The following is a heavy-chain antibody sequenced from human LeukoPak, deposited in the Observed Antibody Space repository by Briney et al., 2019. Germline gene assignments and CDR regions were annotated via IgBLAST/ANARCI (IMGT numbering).Heavy chain of an antibody. CDR1: GYTFTAYY. CDR2: INPNSGDT. D-gene: IGHD2-2*01. Sequence: ASVKVSCKPSGYTFTAYYMHLVRQAPGQGFEWMGWINPNSGDTKYAENFQDRVTMTWDTSVSTAYMELSSLTSDDTAVYYCASKGDGSCSSSRCQGAFDFWGRGSMVTVSS. J-gene: IGHJ3*01. CDR3: ASKGDGSCSSSRCQGAFDF. V-gene: IGHV1-2*02.